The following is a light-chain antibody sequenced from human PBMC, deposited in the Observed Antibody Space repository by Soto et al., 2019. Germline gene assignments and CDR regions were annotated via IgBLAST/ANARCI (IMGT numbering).Light chain of an antibody. CDR1: QSISSY. Sequence: DIQMTQSPSSLSASVGDRVTITCRASQSISSYLNWYQQKPGKAPKLLIYAASSSQSGVPSRFSGSGSGTDFTLTISSLQPEDVATYYCQQSYSTPWAFGQGTKVEIK. J-gene: IGKJ1*01. CDR2: AAS. V-gene: IGKV1-39*01. CDR3: QQSYSTPWA.